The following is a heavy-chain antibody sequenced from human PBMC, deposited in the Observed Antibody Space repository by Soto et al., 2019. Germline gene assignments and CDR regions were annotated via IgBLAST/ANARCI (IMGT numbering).Heavy chain of an antibody. CDR1: GFTFSTYA. J-gene: IGHJ4*02. Sequence: GGSLRLSCAASGFTFSTYAMTWVRQAPGKGLEWVSAISASGGSTYYADSVKGRFTISRDNSMNTLYLQMKTLRAEDTAVYYCAKVSSSWYAGFFDLWGQGTPVTVSS. CDR3: AKVSSSWYAGFFDL. CDR2: ISASGGST. D-gene: IGHD6-13*01. V-gene: IGHV3-23*01.